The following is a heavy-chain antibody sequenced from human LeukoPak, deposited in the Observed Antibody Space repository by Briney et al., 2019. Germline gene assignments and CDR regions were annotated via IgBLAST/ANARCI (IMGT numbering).Heavy chain of an antibody. Sequence: PSETLSLTCTVSGGSISNYYWYWMRQPPGKGLEWIGYIYYSGSTNYNPSLKSRVTISVDTSKNQFSLKLSSVTAADTAVYYCASQSRTIFGVVISWGQGTMVTVSS. J-gene: IGHJ3*01. CDR3: ASQSRTIFGVVIS. D-gene: IGHD3-3*01. CDR2: IYYSGST. CDR1: GGSISNYY. V-gene: IGHV4-59*01.